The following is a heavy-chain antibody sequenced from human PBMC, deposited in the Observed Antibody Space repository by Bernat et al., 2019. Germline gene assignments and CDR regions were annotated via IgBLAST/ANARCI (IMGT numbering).Heavy chain of an antibody. CDR2: INSDGSST. CDR3: ARALSGLDAFDI. CDR1: GFTFSSYW. Sequence: EVQLVESGGGLVQPGGSLRLSCAASGFTFSSYWMHWVRQAPGKGLVWVSRINSDGSSTSYADSVKGRFTISRDNAKNTLHLQMNSLRAEDTAVYYCARALSGLDAFDIWGQGTMVTVSS. V-gene: IGHV3-74*01. D-gene: IGHD6-19*01. J-gene: IGHJ3*02.